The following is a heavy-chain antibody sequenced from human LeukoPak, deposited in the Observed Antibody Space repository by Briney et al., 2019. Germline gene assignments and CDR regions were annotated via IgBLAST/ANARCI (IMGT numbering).Heavy chain of an antibody. CDR2: ISSSSSYI. D-gene: IGHD3-10*01. J-gene: IGHJ4*02. CDR1: GFTFSSYS. V-gene: IGHV3-21*01. CDR3: ARVVRMAEPFDY. Sequence: PGGSLRLSSAPSGFTFSSYSTNCVREAPGEGLEWVSSISSSSSYIYYADSVKGRFTISRDNAKNSLYLQMNRRRAGSTAVYYSARVVRMAEPFDYWGQGTLVTGSS.